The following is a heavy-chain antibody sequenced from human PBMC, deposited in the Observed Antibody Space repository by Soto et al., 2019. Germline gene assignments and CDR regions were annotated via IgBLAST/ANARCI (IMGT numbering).Heavy chain of an antibody. CDR2: IIPIFGTA. J-gene: IGHJ6*02. CDR1: GGTFSSYA. D-gene: IGHD6-13*01. Sequence: XVKVSCKASGGTFSSYAISWVRQAPGQGLEWMGGIIPIFGTANYAQKFQGRVTITADDSTSTAYMELSSLRSEDTAVYYCARGGYSSSWYGMDVWGQGTTVTVSS. V-gene: IGHV1-69*13. CDR3: ARGGYSSSWYGMDV.